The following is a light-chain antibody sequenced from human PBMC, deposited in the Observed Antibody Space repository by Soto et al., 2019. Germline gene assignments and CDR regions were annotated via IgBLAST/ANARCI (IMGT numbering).Light chain of an antibody. CDR1: QSVRNSL. V-gene: IGKV3-20*01. J-gene: IGKJ1*01. CDR3: HQYDSIVQT. CDR2: DAS. Sequence: EIVFTQSPCTLSLSPADRSTLSCRASQSVRNSLLAWYQQKPGQPPRLLIYDASTRATATPERFSGSGSGTDFTLTISRLEPEDFAVYYCHQYDSIVQTFGQGTKVDIK.